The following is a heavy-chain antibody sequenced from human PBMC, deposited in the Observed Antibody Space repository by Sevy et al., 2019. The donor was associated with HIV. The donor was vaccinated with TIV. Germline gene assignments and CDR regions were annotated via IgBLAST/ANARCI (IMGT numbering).Heavy chain of an antibody. CDR3: ARGGGAYCGDNCIRAIEY. D-gene: IGHD2-21*02. Sequence: GESLKISCAASVFTVSSNYKSWVRQAPGKGLEWVSVLYTGGTTYYADSVKGRFTISRDNSKNTLFLQMNSLRADDTAVYYCARGGGAYCGDNCIRAIEYWGQGTLVTVSS. CDR2: LYTGGTT. V-gene: IGHV3-53*01. J-gene: IGHJ4*02. CDR1: VFTVSSNY.